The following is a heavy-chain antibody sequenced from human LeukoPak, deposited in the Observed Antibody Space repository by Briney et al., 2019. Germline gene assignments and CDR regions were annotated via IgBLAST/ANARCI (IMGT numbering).Heavy chain of an antibody. J-gene: IGHJ4*02. CDR1: GGPISGYY. D-gene: IGHD6-13*01. V-gene: IGHV4-59*01. Sequence: SETLSLTCSVSGGPISGYYWSWIRQPPGKGLEWIGYIYNSGSTNYNPFLKSRVTISVVTSKNQLSLKLKSVTAADTAVYYCARAAHYSSRNFDFWGQGTLVTVSS. CDR2: IYNSGST. CDR3: ARAAHYSSRNFDF.